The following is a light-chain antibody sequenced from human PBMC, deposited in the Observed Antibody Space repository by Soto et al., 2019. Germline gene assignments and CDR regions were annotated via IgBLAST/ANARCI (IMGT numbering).Light chain of an antibody. CDR3: QSYDSSNQV. CDR1: SGSIASNY. CDR2: EDN. Sequence: LTQPHSVSESPGKTVTISCTRSSGSIASNYVQWYQQRPGSAPTTVIYEDNQRPSGVPARFSGSIDSSSNSASLTISGLKTEDEADYYCQSYDSSNQVFGGGTKLTVL. V-gene: IGLV6-57*04. J-gene: IGLJ3*02.